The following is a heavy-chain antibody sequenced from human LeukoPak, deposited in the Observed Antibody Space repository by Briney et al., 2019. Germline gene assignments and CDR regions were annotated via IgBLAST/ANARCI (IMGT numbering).Heavy chain of an antibody. CDR3: AGAPAGGSDWLSPFDY. J-gene: IGHJ4*02. CDR2: IYYSGGT. V-gene: IGHV4-39*01. D-gene: IGHD3-9*01. Sequence: SETLSLTCTVPGVSISSTTLYWGWVRQSPGKGLEWIGTIYYSGGTYYNPSLKSRVTISVDTSKNQFSLRLTSVTAADTAIYYCAGAPAGGSDWLSPFDYWGQGTLVTVSS. CDR1: GVSISSTTLY.